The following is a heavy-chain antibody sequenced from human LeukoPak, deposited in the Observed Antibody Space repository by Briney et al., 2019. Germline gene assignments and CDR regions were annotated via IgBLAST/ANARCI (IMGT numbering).Heavy chain of an antibody. CDR2: INEDGSTT. CDR3: VRDLGGRSGH. D-gene: IGHD1-26*01. J-gene: IGHJ4*02. CDR1: GFTFSSDW. V-gene: IGHV3-74*01. Sequence: GGSLRLSCAASGFTFSSDWMHWVRQAPGKGLVWVSRINEDGSTTNYADSVKGRSTIFRDNAKNTLYLQMNSLRAEDTAVYYCVRDLGGRSGHWGQGTLVTVSS.